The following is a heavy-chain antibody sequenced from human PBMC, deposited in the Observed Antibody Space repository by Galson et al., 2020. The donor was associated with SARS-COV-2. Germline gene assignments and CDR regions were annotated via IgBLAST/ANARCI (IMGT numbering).Heavy chain of an antibody. V-gene: IGHV1-46*01. CDR3: ARSLLEVTMVRGVITSPGY. J-gene: IGHJ4*02. CDR1: GYTFTSYY. D-gene: IGHD3-10*01. Sequence: ASVKVSCKASGYTFTSYYMHWVRQAHGQGLEWMGIINPSGGSTSYAQKFQGRVTMTRDTSTSTVYMELSSLRSEDTAVYYCARSLLEVTMVRGVITSPGYWGQGTLVTVSS. CDR2: INPSGGST.